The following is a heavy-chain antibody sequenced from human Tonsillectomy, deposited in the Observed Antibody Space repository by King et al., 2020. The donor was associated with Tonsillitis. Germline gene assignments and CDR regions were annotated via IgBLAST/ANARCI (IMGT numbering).Heavy chain of an antibody. CDR3: ARATRHQVVDGFDY. CDR2: KKGGGGGE. D-gene: IGHD2-15*01. Sequence: EVQLVESGGGLVQPGGSLRLSCSGSGFAFSDYWITWVRQAPGKGRVWVVNKKGGGGGEHYVESWKVRFIISRDNAKNSLYLQMNGLRADDTAVYYCARATRHQVVDGFDYWGPGTLVTV. J-gene: IGHJ4*02. CDR1: GFAFSDYW. V-gene: IGHV3-7*04.